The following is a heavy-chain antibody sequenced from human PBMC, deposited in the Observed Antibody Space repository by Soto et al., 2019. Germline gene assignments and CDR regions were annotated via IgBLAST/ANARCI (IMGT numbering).Heavy chain of an antibody. CDR1: GGSISSYY. D-gene: IGHD2-2*01. Sequence: PSETLSLTCTVSGGSISSYYWSWIRQPPGKGLEWIGYTYYSGSTNYNPSLKSRVTISVDTSKNQFSLKLSSVTAADTAVYYCARHVPYCSDTSHCAYGMDVWGQGTTVTVS. CDR3: ARHVPYCSDTSHCAYGMDV. J-gene: IGHJ6*02. V-gene: IGHV4-59*01. CDR2: TYYSGST.